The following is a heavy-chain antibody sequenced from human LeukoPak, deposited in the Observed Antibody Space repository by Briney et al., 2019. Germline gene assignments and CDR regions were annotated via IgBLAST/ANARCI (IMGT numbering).Heavy chain of an antibody. V-gene: IGHV1-24*01. CDR3: ATNILTGYYTPDYFDY. CDR1: GYTLTELF. J-gene: IGHJ4*02. D-gene: IGHD3-9*01. Sequence: GASVKFSCKVSGYTLTELFMHWVRQAPGKGMEWMGGFDSEDGETIYAQKFQGRVTMTEDTSTDTAYMELSSLRSEDTGVYYCATNILTGYYTPDYFDYWGQGTLVTVSS. CDR2: FDSEDGET.